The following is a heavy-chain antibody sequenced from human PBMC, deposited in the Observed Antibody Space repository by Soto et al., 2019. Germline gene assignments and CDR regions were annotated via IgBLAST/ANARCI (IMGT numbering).Heavy chain of an antibody. D-gene: IGHD5-18*01. V-gene: IGHV4-4*02. Sequence: SETLSLTCTVSGGSMISYWWSWVRQPPGRGLEWIGEIYHGGSTNYNPSLKSRVTISVDKSKNQFSLNLSSVTAADTAVYYCSRGGYSYVKHFDYWGQGALVNVSS. CDR3: SRGGYSYVKHFDY. CDR1: GGSMISYW. CDR2: IYHGGST. J-gene: IGHJ4*02.